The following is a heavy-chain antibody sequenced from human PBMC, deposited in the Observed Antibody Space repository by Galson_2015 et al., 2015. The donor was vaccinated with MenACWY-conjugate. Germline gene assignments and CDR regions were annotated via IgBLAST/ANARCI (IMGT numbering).Heavy chain of an antibody. J-gene: IGHJ4*02. V-gene: IGHV1-69*13. D-gene: IGHD5-24*01. CDR1: GGTLSGYP. CDR2: IIPMFGTA. Sequence: SVKVSCKASGGTLSGYPVSWVRQAPGQGLEWMGGIIPMFGTANYAQKFQGRVSITADASTSTAYMELSSLRSEDTAVYYCARDRDGGAQWRGSNFDHWGQGTPVTVSS. CDR3: ARDRDGGAQWRGSNFDH.